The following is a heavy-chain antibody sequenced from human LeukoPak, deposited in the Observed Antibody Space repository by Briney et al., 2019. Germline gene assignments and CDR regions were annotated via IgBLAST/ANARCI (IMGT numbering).Heavy chain of an antibody. J-gene: IGHJ4*02. CDR2: IYHSGST. V-gene: IGHV4-30-2*01. CDR1: GGSISGGGYY. D-gene: IGHD4-23*01. CDR3: AREGSRGYGGLDN. Sequence: SETLSLTCTVSGGSISGGGYYWSWIRQPPGKGLEWIGYIYHSGSTYYNPSLKSRVTISVDRSKNQFSLKLSSVTAADTAVYYCAREGSRGYGGLDNWGQGTLVTVSS.